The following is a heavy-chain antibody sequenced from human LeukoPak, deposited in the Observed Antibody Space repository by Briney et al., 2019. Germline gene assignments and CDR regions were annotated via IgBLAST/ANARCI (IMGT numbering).Heavy chain of an antibody. J-gene: IGHJ6*02. CDR2: IIPILGIP. CDR1: GETFNSHG. CDR3: ARVQKRITIFGVVIRYYGMDV. D-gene: IGHD3-3*01. V-gene: IGHV1-69*04. Sequence: SVKVSCKASGETFNSHGIYWVRQAPGQGLEWMGRIIPILGIPSYSQRFQGRVTITADKSTSTIYMELSSLRSEDTAVYYCARVQKRITIFGVVIRYYGMDVWGQGTTVTVSS.